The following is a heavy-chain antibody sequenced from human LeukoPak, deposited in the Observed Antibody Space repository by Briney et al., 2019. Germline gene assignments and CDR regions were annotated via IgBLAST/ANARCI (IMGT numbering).Heavy chain of an antibody. CDR1: LFTFDDHV. V-gene: IGHV3-9*01. Sequence: GRSLRLSCAASLFTFDDHVVHWVRQVPGRGPEWVSGISWNSRNIGYAESVWGRFTISRDNAKNSFYVQMNSLRPDDTALYYCAKDMGMRYVYSRAFDYWGQGTLVTVSS. CDR2: ISWNSRNI. J-gene: IGHJ4*01. CDR3: AKDMGMRYVYSRAFDY. D-gene: IGHD5-24*01.